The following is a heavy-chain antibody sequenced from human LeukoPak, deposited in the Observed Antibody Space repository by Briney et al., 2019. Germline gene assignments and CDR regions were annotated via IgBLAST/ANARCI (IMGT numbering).Heavy chain of an antibody. D-gene: IGHD6-13*01. Sequence: GGSLRLSCAASGFTFSSYAMSWVRQAPGKGLVWVSRISYDGGDPSYADSVKGRFTISRDNAKNTLYLQMNSLTAEDTAVYYCARGYSSRLYNWLDPWGQGTLVTVSS. CDR1: GFTFSSYA. J-gene: IGHJ5*02. V-gene: IGHV3-74*01. CDR3: ARGYSSRLYNWLDP. CDR2: ISYDGGDP.